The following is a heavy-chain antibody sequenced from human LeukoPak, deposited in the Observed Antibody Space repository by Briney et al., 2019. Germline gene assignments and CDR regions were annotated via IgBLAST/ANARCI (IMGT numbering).Heavy chain of an antibody. V-gene: IGHV3-21*01. CDR1: GFTFTSYA. CDR3: ARDSDSSGHYYMDYFDY. CDR2: ISSSSRDI. D-gene: IGHD3-22*01. Sequence: GGSLRLSCAASGFTFTSYAMNWVRQAPGKGLVWVSSISSSSRDINYADSVKGRFTISRDNAWNSLYLQMNSLRAEDTAVYYCARDSDSSGHYYMDYFDYWGQGALVTVSS. J-gene: IGHJ4*02.